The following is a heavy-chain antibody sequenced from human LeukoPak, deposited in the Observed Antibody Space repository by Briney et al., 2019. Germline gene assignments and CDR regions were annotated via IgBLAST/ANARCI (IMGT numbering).Heavy chain of an antibody. CDR2: IYSSGST. Sequence: SETLSLTCTVSGGSIRSYYWSWLRQPPGKGLEWIGYIYSSGSTNYNPSLKSRVTISVDTSKNQFSLKLSSVTAADTAVYYCARLGGSGRYWNFDYWGQGTLVTVSS. CDR3: ARLGGSGRYWNFDY. CDR1: GGSIRSYY. J-gene: IGHJ4*02. D-gene: IGHD3-10*01. V-gene: IGHV4-59*01.